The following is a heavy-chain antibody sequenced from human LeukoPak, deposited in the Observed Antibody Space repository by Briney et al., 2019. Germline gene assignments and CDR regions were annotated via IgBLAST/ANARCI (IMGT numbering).Heavy chain of an antibody. CDR1: GYTFTGYY. CDR3: ARGGGPAAMYNWFDP. Sequence: ASVKVSCKAPGYTFTGYYMHWVRQAPGQGLEWMGWINPNSGGTNYAQKFQGRVTMTRDTSISTAYMELSRLRSDDTAVYYCARGGGPAAMYNWFDPWGQGTLVTVSS. J-gene: IGHJ5*02. D-gene: IGHD2-2*01. V-gene: IGHV1-2*02. CDR2: INPNSGGT.